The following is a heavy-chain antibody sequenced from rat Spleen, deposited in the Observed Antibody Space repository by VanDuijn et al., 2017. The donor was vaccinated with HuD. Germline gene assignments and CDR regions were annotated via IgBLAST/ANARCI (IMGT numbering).Heavy chain of an antibody. CDR2: ISNAGGSI. J-gene: IGHJ1*01. D-gene: IGHD1-10*01. CDR3: ARHGTTRGWYFDF. CDR1: GFTFTDYY. V-gene: IGHV5-25*01. Sequence: EVQLVESDGGLVQPGRSLKLSCAASGFTFTDYYMAWVRQAPTKGLEWVASISNAGGSIYYPDSVKGRFTISRDNAKSTLYLQMDSLRSEDTATYYCARHGTTRGWYFDFWGPGTMVTVSS.